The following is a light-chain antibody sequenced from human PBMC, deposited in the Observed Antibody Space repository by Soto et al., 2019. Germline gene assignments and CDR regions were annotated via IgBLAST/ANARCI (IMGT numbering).Light chain of an antibody. V-gene: IGKV3-15*01. CDR3: QHYNNWPRT. CDR1: QSVSSN. Sequence: EIVMTQSPATLSVSPGERATLSCRASQSVSSNLAWYQQKPGQAPRLLIYGASTRATGIPARFSGSGSGTDFNLTISSLQSEDFEVYYCQHYNNWPRTFGQGTKVKIK. J-gene: IGKJ1*01. CDR2: GAS.